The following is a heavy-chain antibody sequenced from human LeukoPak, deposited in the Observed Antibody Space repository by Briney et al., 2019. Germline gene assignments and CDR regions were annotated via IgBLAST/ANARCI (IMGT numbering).Heavy chain of an antibody. D-gene: IGHD4-23*01. Sequence: SETLSLTCTVSGGSISSGSYYWSWVRQPAGKGLEWIGRFYTSGSTNYNPSLKSRVTISVDTSKNQFSLKLSSVTAADTAVYYCARPVVTKESGAFDIWGQGTMVTVSS. V-gene: IGHV4-61*02. J-gene: IGHJ3*02. CDR3: ARPVVTKESGAFDI. CDR2: FYTSGST. CDR1: GGSISSGSYY.